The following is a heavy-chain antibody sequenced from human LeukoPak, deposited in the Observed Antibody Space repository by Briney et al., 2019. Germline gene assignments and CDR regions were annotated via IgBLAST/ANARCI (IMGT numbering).Heavy chain of an antibody. CDR2: ISGDGGTI. D-gene: IGHD2-8*01. CDR1: GFTLRSSA. V-gene: IGHV3-23*01. Sequence: PGRPLRLSCAASGFTLRSSAMSWVRQAPGKGLEWVSAISGDGGTISYAASVRGRFTISRDNAKNALFLQMSSLRAGDTALYYCAKELYGNPSGYWGQGSRVTVSS. J-gene: IGHJ4*02. CDR3: AKELYGNPSGY.